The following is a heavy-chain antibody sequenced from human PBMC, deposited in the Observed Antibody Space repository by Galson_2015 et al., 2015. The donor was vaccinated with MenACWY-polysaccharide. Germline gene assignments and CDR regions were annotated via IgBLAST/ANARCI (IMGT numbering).Heavy chain of an antibody. CDR1: GFTFSSYA. Sequence: SLRLSCAASGFTFSSYAMHWVRQAPGKGLEWVAVISYDGSNKYYADSVKGRFTISRDNSKNTLYLQMNSLRAEDTAVYYCARDLGYSSDYWGQGTLVTVSS. V-gene: IGHV3-30-3*01. J-gene: IGHJ4*02. CDR2: ISYDGSNK. D-gene: IGHD5-24*01. CDR3: ARDLGYSSDY.